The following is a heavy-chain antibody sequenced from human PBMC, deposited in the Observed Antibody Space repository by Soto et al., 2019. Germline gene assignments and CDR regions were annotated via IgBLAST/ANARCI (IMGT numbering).Heavy chain of an antibody. CDR1: GGTFSSYA. J-gene: IGHJ6*02. CDR3: ARDSKDTAMVTLVYYYGMDV. D-gene: IGHD5-18*01. Sequence: VASVKVSCKASGGTFSSYAISWVRQAPGQGLEWMGGIIPIFGTANYAQKFQGRVTITADESTSTAYMELSSLRSEDTAVYYCARDSKDTAMVTLVYYYGMDVWGQGTTVTVSS. V-gene: IGHV1-69*13. CDR2: IIPIFGTA.